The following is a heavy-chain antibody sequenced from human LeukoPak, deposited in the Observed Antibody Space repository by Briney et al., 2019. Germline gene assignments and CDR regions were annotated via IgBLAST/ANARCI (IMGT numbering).Heavy chain of an antibody. CDR2: ISSSSSYI. Sequence: PGGSLRLSCAASGFTFSSYSMNWVRQAPGKGLEWVSSISSSSSYIYYADSVKGRFTISRDNAKNSLYLQMNSLRAEDTAVYYCARELHMVRGADDYWGQGTLVTVSS. V-gene: IGHV3-21*01. CDR3: ARELHMVRGADDY. J-gene: IGHJ4*02. D-gene: IGHD3-10*01. CDR1: GFTFSSYS.